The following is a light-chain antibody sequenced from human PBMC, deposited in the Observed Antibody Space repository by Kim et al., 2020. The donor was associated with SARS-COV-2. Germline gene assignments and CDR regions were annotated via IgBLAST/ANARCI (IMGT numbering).Light chain of an antibody. Sequence: QSVLTQPPSVSATPGQRVTISCSGSSSNIGKTTVNWYQQVPGKAPKLLIFDTNQRPSGVPDRFSASKSGTSASLAISGLQSEDEADYYCAEWDDSLSGQRVFGGGTQLTVL. CDR1: SSNIGKTT. V-gene: IGLV1-44*01. CDR2: DTN. CDR3: AEWDDSLSGQRV. J-gene: IGLJ3*02.